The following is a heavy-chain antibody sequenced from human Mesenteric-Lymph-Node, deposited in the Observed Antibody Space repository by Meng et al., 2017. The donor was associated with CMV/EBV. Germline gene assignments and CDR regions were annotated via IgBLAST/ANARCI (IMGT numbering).Heavy chain of an antibody. Sequence: SLKISCAASGFTYDDFTMHWVRQTPGKGLEWVSGISWNSDKIVYADSVKGRFTIFRDNAKNSVFMEMNILRVEDTALYYCAKPHYWGEIGDHLPGALHVWGQGTMVTVSS. CDR3: AKPHYWGEIGDHLPGALHV. CDR2: ISWNSDKI. J-gene: IGHJ3*01. D-gene: IGHD3-16*01. CDR1: GFTYDDFT. V-gene: IGHV3-9*01.